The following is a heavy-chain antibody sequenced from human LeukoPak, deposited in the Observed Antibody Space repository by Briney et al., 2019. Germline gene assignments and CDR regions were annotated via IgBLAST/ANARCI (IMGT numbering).Heavy chain of an antibody. D-gene: IGHD2-15*01. CDR1: GFTFSNYA. V-gene: IGHV3-23*01. Sequence: GSLRLSCAASGFTFSNYAMSWVRQAPGKGLEWVSTINDNAGSTYYADSVKGRFTISRDNSKNTLYLQMNSLRAEDTAVYYCARDGYRSGGTCYLWFFDYWGQGTLVTVSS. CDR2: INDNAGST. CDR3: ARDGYRSGGTCYLWFFDY. J-gene: IGHJ4*02.